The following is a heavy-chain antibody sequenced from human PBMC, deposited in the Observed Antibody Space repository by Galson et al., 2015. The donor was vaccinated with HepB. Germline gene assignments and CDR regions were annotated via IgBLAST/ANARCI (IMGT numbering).Heavy chain of an antibody. D-gene: IGHD6-19*01. Sequence: SLRLSCATSGFNFSNFALHWVRQAPGKGLEWVAVISYDGSTKYYADSVKGRFSISRDTPRNALYLQMNSLRIEDTAVYYCARDLDSSGWYYAFDIWGQGTMVTVSS. CDR1: GFNFSNFA. J-gene: IGHJ3*02. V-gene: IGHV3-30-3*01. CDR3: ARDLDSSGWYYAFDI. CDR2: ISYDGSTK.